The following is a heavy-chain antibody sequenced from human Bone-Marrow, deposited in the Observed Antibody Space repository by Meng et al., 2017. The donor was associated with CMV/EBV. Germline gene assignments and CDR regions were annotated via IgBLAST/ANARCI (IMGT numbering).Heavy chain of an antibody. J-gene: IGHJ3*02. CDR3: SRVKRPVDAFDI. CDR1: GFTFSSYG. Sequence: GESLKISCLASGFTFSSYGMHWVRQAPGKGLEWVAFIRYDGSNKYYADAVKGRFTISRDNSKNTLYLQMNSLRAEDPAVYYCSRVKRPVDAFDIWGEGTIVTVSS. V-gene: IGHV3-30*02. CDR2: IRYDGSNK.